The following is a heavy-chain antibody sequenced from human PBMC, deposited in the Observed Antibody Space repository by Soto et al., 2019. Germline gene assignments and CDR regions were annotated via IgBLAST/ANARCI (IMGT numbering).Heavy chain of an antibody. V-gene: IGHV3-72*01. CDR2: SRNKANSYTT. J-gene: IGHJ4*02. CDR3: AGVGIAVEDY. Sequence: GGSLRLSCAASGFTFSDHYMDWVRQAPGKGLEWVGRSRNKANSYTTEYAASVKGRFIISRDDSKNSLYLQMNSLKSEDTAVYYCAGVGIAVEDYWGQGTLVTVSS. CDR1: GFTFSDHY. D-gene: IGHD6-19*01.